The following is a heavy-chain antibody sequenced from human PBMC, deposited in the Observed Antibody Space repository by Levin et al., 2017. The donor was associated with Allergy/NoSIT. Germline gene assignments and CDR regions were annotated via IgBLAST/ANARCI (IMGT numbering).Heavy chain of an antibody. CDR3: ARRGTRDYYYYMDV. V-gene: IGHV5-51*01. CDR2: IYPGDSDT. D-gene: IGHD1-1*01. Sequence: LGESLKISCQGSGYSFTSYWIGWVRQMPGKGLEWMGIIYPGDSDTRYSPSFQGQVTISSDKSISTAYLQWSSLKASDTAIYYCARRGTRDYYYYMDVWGKGTTVTVSS. J-gene: IGHJ6*03. CDR1: GYSFTSYW.